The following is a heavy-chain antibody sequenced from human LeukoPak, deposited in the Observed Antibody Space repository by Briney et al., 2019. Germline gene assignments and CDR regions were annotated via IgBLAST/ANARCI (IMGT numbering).Heavy chain of an antibody. CDR1: GFTFSSYA. Sequence: GRSLRLSCAASGFTFSSYAMNWVRQAPGKGLEWVSAISASGGSTYYADSVKGRFTISRDNSKNTLYLQMNSLRAEDTALYYCAKGLRFLEWLSSFDYWGQGTLVTVSS. D-gene: IGHD3-3*01. J-gene: IGHJ4*02. CDR2: ISASGGST. CDR3: AKGLRFLEWLSSFDY. V-gene: IGHV3-23*01.